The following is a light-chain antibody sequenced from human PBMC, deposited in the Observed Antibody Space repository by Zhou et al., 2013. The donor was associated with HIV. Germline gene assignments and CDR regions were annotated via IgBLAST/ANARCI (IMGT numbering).Light chain of an antibody. CDR2: DAS. CDR1: QDISNY. J-gene: IGKJ5*01. CDR3: QQYDNLPRPPIT. V-gene: IGKV1-33*01. Sequence: DIQMTQSPSSLSASVGDRVTITCQASQDISNYLNWYQQKPGKAPKLLIYDASNLETGVPSRFSGSGSGTDFTFTISSLQPEDIATYYCQQYDNLPRPPITFGQGTRLEI.